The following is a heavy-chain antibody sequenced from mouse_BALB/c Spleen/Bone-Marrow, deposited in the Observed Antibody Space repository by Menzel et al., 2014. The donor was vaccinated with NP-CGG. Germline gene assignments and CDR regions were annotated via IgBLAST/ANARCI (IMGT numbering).Heavy chain of an antibody. V-gene: IGHV5-6-3*01. D-gene: IGHD2-3*01. CDR3: ARERDGYFRDAMDY. Sequence: DVQLQESGGGLVQPGGSLKLSCAASGFTFSSYGMSWVRQTPDKRLELVATINSNGGSTYYPDRVKGRFTISRDNAKNTLYLQMSSLESEDTAMYYCARERDGYFRDAMDYWGQGTSVTVSS. CDR2: INSNGGST. CDR1: GFTFSSYG. J-gene: IGHJ4*01.